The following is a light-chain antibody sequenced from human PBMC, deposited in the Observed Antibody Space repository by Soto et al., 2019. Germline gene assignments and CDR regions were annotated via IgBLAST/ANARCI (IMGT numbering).Light chain of an antibody. J-gene: IGLJ1*01. CDR3: NSYTTSXTFV. CDR1: SSDIGAHNF. CDR2: EVI. Sequence: QSSLTQPASVSGSPGQAITVSCSGTSSDIGAHNFFSWYQQHPGKAPKLIIYEVINRPSGVSDRFSGSKSGNTASLTISGLQSEDAADYYCNSYTTSXTFVVGRGTKVXV. V-gene: IGLV2-14*03.